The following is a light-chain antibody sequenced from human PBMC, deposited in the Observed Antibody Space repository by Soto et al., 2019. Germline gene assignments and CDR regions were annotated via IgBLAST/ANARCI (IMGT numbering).Light chain of an antibody. CDR1: QSVSSK. CDR3: QQYNSWPPFT. Sequence: EIVMTQSPATLSVSPGERATLSCRASQSVSSKVGWYQQKPGQAPRLLIYGASTRATGIPARFSGSGSGTDFTLTISSLQSEDFAVYYCQQYNSWPPFTFGQGTRLEIK. CDR2: GAS. V-gene: IGKV3D-15*01. J-gene: IGKJ5*01.